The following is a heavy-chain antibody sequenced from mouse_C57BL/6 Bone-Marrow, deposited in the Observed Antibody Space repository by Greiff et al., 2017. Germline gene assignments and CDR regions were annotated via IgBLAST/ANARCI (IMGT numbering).Heavy chain of an antibody. CDR1: GYTFTDYY. D-gene: IGHD1-1*01. CDR3: ARRDYYGSSPRAMDY. Sequence: VQLKESGPVLVKPGASVKMSCKASGYTFTDYYMNWVKQSHGKSLEWIGVINPYNGGTSYNQKFKGKATLTVDKSSSTAYMELNSLTSEDSAVYYCARRDYYGSSPRAMDYWGQGTSVTVSS. V-gene: IGHV1-19*01. J-gene: IGHJ4*01. CDR2: INPYNGGT.